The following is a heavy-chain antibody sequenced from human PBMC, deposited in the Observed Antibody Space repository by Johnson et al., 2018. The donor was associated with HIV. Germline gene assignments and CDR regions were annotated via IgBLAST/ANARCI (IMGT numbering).Heavy chain of an antibody. D-gene: IGHD3-22*01. CDR3: AKDEGYDSSGYDAFDI. Sequence: QLVESGGGVVQPGRSLRLSCAASGFTFSSYGMHWVRQAPGKGLEWVAVISYDGSNKYYADSVKGRFTISRDNSKNTLYLQMNSLRAEDTAVYYCAKDEGYDSSGYDAFDIWGQGTMVTVSS. CDR1: GFTFSSYG. V-gene: IGHV3-30*18. CDR2: ISYDGSNK. J-gene: IGHJ3*02.